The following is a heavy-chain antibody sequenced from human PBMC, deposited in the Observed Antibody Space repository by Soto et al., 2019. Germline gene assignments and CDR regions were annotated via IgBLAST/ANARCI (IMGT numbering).Heavy chain of an antibody. CDR3: ARHLYGDYPSAPLDY. V-gene: IGHV4-39*01. CDR2: IYYSGST. D-gene: IGHD4-17*01. CDR1: GVSISSSSYY. J-gene: IGHJ4*02. Sequence: SETLSLTCTVSGVSISSSSYYWGWIRQPPGKGLEWIGSIYYSGSTYYNPSLKSRVTISVDTSKNQFSLKLSSVTAADTAVYYCARHLYGDYPSAPLDYWGQGTLVTVSS.